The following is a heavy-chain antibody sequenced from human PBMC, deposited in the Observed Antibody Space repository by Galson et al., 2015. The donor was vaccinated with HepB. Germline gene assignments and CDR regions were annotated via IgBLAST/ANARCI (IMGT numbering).Heavy chain of an antibody. CDR1: GFTFSSYG. CDR2: ISYDGSNK. Sequence: SLRLSCAASGFTFSSYGMHWVRQAPGKGLEWVAVISYDGSNKYYADSVKGRFTISRDNSKNTLYLQMNSLRAEDTAVYYCAKDLLEYSGSYYGFDYWGQGTLVTVSS. CDR3: AKDLLEYSGSYYGFDY. J-gene: IGHJ4*02. D-gene: IGHD1-26*01. V-gene: IGHV3-30*18.